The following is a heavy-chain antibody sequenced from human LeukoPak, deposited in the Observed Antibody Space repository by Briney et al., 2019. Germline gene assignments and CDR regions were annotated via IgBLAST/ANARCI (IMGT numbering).Heavy chain of an antibody. Sequence: SGTLSLTCAVSGGSITSSNWWTWVRQPPGKGLEWIGEIYYSGSTNYNPSLKSRVTIPMDKSKNQFSLELTSVTAADTAMYYCAREYGSSHGFDPWGQGTLVTVSS. CDR1: GGSITSSNW. D-gene: IGHD6-13*01. CDR3: AREYGSSHGFDP. J-gene: IGHJ5*02. CDR2: IYYSGST. V-gene: IGHV4-4*02.